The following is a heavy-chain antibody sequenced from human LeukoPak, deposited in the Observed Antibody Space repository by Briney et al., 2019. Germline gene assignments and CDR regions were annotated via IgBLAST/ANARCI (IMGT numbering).Heavy chain of an antibody. D-gene: IGHD4-23*01. CDR1: GFTFSAYV. CDR2: LWYDGSNE. Sequence: GTSLRLSCAASGFTFSAYVMHWVRQAPGKGLEWVAILWYDGSNEYYADSVKGRFTISRDNPKNTLYLQMNSLRVEDTAVYYCARGRPHGNDYWGQGTLVTVSS. V-gene: IGHV3-33*01. CDR3: ARGRPHGNDY. J-gene: IGHJ4*02.